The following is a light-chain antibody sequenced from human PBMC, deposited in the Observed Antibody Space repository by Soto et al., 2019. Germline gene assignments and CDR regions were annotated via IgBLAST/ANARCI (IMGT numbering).Light chain of an antibody. J-gene: IGLJ1*01. CDR2: DVS. Sequence: QSVLTQPASVSGSPGKSIPISCTGTNSDVGGYNYVSWYQQHPGKAPKLVIYDVSNRPSGVSSRFSGSKSGNTASLTISGLLAEDEANYSCSSYTCSSTCLFATGTTVTDL. CDR3: SSYTCSSTCL. CDR1: NSDVGGYNY. V-gene: IGLV2-14*01.